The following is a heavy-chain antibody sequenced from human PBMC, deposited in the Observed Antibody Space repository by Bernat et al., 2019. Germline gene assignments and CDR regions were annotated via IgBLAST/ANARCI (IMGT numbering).Heavy chain of an antibody. V-gene: IGHV3-73*02. J-gene: IGHJ4*02. D-gene: IGHD2-15*01. CDR3: TRRYCSAGNCYSDY. CDR2: IRSKVDNYAT. CDR1: GFTFSGST. Sequence: EVQLVESGGDLVQPGGSLKLSCAASGFTFSGSTMHWFRQASGKGLEWVGRIRSKVDNYATKYAVSVKGRFTISRDESKNTADLQMNSLKAEDTAVYYCTRRYCSAGNCYSDYWGQGTLVTVSS.